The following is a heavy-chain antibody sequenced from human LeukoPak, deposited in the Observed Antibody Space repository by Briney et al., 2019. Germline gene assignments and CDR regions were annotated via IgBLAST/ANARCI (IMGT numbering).Heavy chain of an antibody. Sequence: GASVKVSCKASGYTFTGYYMHWVRQAPGQGLEWMGWINPNSGGTNYAQKFQGWVTMTRDTSISTAYMELSRLRSDDTAVYYCARDHYDILTGYYTPDYWGQGTLVTVSS. CDR1: GYTFTGYY. J-gene: IGHJ4*02. CDR2: INPNSGGT. V-gene: IGHV1-2*04. CDR3: ARDHYDILTGYYTPDY. D-gene: IGHD3-9*01.